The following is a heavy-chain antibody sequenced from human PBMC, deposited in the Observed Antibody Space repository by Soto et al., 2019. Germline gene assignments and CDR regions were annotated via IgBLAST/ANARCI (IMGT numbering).Heavy chain of an antibody. D-gene: IGHD3-3*01. J-gene: IGHJ5*02. Sequence: PGESLKISCKGSGYSFTSYWIGWVRQMPGKGLEWMGIIYPGDSDTRYSPSFQGQVTISADKSISTAYLQWSSLKASDTAMYYCARLDDFWSGYRGWFDPWGQGTLVTVSS. CDR3: ARLDDFWSGYRGWFDP. V-gene: IGHV5-51*01. CDR1: GYSFTSYW. CDR2: IYPGDSDT.